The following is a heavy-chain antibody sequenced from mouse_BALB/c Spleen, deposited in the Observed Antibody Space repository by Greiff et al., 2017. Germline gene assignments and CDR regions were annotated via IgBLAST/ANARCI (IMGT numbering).Heavy chain of an antibody. CDR2: ISSGGST. V-gene: IGHV5-6-5*01. CDR3: ARDYPYFDY. D-gene: IGHD5-5*01. J-gene: IGHJ2*01. CDR1: GFTFSSYA. Sequence: EVMLVESGGGLVKPGGSLTLSCAASGFTFSSYAMSWVRQTPEKRLEWVASISSGGSTYYPDSVKGRFTISRDNARNILYLQMSSLRSEDTAMYYCARDYPYFDYWGQGTTLTVSS.